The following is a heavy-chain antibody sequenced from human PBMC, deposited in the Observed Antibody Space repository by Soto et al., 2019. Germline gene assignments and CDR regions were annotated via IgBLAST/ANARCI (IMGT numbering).Heavy chain of an antibody. Sequence: ESGGGLVKPGGSLRLSCAASGFTLSYYTMNWVRQAPGKGLEWVSSISSTSSYIFYADSMKGRFTISRDNAKNSLYLQMNSLRAEDTAVYYCARERGHYDFWSGSLNWFDPWGQGTLVTVSS. J-gene: IGHJ5*02. CDR3: ARERGHYDFWSGSLNWFDP. CDR2: ISSTSSYI. V-gene: IGHV3-21*01. D-gene: IGHD3-3*01. CDR1: GFTLSYYT.